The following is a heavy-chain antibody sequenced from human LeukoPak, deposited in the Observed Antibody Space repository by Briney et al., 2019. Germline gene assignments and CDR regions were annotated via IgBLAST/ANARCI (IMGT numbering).Heavy chain of an antibody. CDR2: INHSGST. J-gene: IGHJ6*02. Sequence: TSETLSLTCAVYGGSFSGYYWSWIRQPPGKGLEWIGEINHSGSTNYNPSLKSRVTISVDTSKNQFSLKLSSVTAADTAVYYCARGLDYDFWSGYPYYYYYGMDVWGQGTTVTVSS. CDR3: ARGLDYDFWSGYPYYYYYGMDV. CDR1: GGSFSGYY. V-gene: IGHV4-34*01. D-gene: IGHD3-3*01.